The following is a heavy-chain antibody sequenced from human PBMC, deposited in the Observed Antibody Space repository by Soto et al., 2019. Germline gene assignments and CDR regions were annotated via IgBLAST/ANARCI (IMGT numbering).Heavy chain of an antibody. D-gene: IGHD3-16*01. CDR1: GFRFTSSW. CDR2: INQNGGQK. Sequence: EVQLVESGGGLVQPGGSLRLSCAASGFRFTSSWMSWVRQAPGKGLECVAHINQNGGQKYYVDSAKGRFTISRDNAKTSLYLQMNSLRVEDTAVFYCVTWADAADEDYFHHWGQGTLVTVSS. CDR3: VTWADAADEDYFHH. V-gene: IGHV3-7*01. J-gene: IGHJ1*01.